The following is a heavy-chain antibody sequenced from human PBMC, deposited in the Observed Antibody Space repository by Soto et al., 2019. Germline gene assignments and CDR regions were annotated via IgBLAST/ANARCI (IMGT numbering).Heavy chain of an antibody. Sequence: QVQLQQSGPGLVKPSQTLSLTCAISGDTLFTNGVAWNWIRLSPSRGLEWLGRTIYRSGWSNDYETSLQGRITIDPDTSKNQFSLQLTSVTPEDTAVYFCARGRHSTFDFWGQGTVVTVSS. D-gene: IGHD6-13*01. V-gene: IGHV6-1*01. CDR2: TIYRSGWSN. J-gene: IGHJ3*01. CDR3: ARGRHSTFDF. CDR1: GDTLFTNGVA.